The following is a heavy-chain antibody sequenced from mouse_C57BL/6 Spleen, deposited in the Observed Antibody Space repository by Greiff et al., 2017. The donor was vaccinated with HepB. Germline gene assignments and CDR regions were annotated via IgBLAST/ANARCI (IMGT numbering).Heavy chain of an antibody. J-gene: IGHJ4*01. D-gene: IGHD1-1*02. CDR2: IRSKSNNYAT. V-gene: IGHV10-1*01. CDR3: VRHGGNYRAMDY. Sequence: GGGLVQPKGSLKLSCAASGFSFNTYAMNWVRQAPGKGLEWVARIRSKSNNYATYYADSVKDRFTISRDDSESMLYLQMNNLKTEDTAMYYCVRHGGNYRAMDYWGQGTSVTVSS. CDR1: GFSFNTYA.